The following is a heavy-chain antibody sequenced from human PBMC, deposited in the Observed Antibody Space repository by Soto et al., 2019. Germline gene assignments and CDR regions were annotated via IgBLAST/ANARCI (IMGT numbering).Heavy chain of an antibody. Sequence: PGGSLRLSCAASGFAFRSYWMQRVRQAPGKGLVWVSWINSDGSSTSYADSVKGRFTISRDNAKNSLYLQMNSLRAEDTAVYYCARSHLYYDSSGYPDYWGQGTLVTVSS. CDR2: INSDGSST. D-gene: IGHD3-22*01. CDR1: GFAFRSYW. CDR3: ARSHLYYDSSGYPDY. J-gene: IGHJ4*02. V-gene: IGHV3-74*01.